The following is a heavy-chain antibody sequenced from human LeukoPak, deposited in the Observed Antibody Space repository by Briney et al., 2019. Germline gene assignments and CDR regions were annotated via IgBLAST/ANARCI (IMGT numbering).Heavy chain of an antibody. D-gene: IGHD6-13*01. V-gene: IGHV4-30-4*01. CDR1: GGSISSGDYF. CDR3: ARRYDSSWTFDY. CDR2: IYYTGST. J-gene: IGHJ4*02. Sequence: SQTLSLTCTVSGGSISSGDYFWNWIRQPPGKGLEWIGYIYYTGSTYYKPSLKSRITMSLDTSKNQFSLKLTSVTAADTAVYYCARRYDSSWTFDYWGQGTLVTVSS.